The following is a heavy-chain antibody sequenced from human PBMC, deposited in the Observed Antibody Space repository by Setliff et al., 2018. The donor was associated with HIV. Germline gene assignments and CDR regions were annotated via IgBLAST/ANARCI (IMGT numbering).Heavy chain of an antibody. Sequence: ASVKVSCKAPGHTFISYHIHWVRQAPGQGLEWMGIINTSGDNKDSAQKFQGRLTMTKDTSTSTVYMQLSSLRSEDTAVYYCVRTIYEWGAFDVWGQGTMVTVSS. CDR1: GHTFISYH. CDR2: INTSGDNK. J-gene: IGHJ3*01. CDR3: VRTIYEWGAFDV. D-gene: IGHD2-8*01. V-gene: IGHV1-46*01.